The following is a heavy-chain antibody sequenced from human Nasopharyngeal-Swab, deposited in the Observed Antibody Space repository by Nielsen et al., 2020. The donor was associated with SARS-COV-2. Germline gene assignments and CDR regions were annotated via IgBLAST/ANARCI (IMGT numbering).Heavy chain of an antibody. Sequence: ASVKVSCKASGYTFTGYYMHWVRQAPGQGLEWMGWINPNSGSTNYAQKFQGWVTMTRDTSIGTAYMELSRLRSDDTAVYYCARVRYYYDSHGAFDIWGKGTMVTVSS. D-gene: IGHD3-22*01. V-gene: IGHV1-2*04. CDR3: ARVRYYYDSHGAFDI. J-gene: IGHJ3*02. CDR2: INPNSGST. CDR1: GYTFTGYY.